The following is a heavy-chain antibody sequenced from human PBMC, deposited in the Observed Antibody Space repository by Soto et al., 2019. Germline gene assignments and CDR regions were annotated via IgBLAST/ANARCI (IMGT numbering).Heavy chain of an antibody. V-gene: IGHV4-30-4*01. Sequence: SETLSLTCTVSGGSVTGDEDYWTWIRQSPGKGLEWIGYISNSGSTGYNPSLKTRLSMSVDRSKNQFTLRLTSVTAADTAVYFCATESGSTYAYLDHWGQGTQVTVSS. CDR3: ATESGSTYAYLDH. CDR1: GGSVTGDEDY. J-gene: IGHJ4*02. CDR2: ISNSGST. D-gene: IGHD5-18*01.